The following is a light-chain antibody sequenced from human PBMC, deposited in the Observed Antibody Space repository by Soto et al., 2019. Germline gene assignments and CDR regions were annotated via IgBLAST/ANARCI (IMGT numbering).Light chain of an antibody. Sequence: EIMMTQSPDTLSVTPGERATLSCRASQSGSSNWAWYQQKPGQAPRLLIYDASTRATGIPDRFSGSGSGTDFTLTIRRLEPEDFAVYYCHQYDSWTFGQGTKVDIK. CDR1: QSGSSN. V-gene: IGKV3D-15*01. CDR3: HQYDSWT. J-gene: IGKJ1*01. CDR2: DAS.